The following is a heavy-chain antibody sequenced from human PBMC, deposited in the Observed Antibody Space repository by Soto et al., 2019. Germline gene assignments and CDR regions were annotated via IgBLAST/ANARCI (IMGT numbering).Heavy chain of an antibody. J-gene: IGHJ5*02. CDR1: GFSLSNSG. CDR2: ISRSHSAI. V-gene: IGHV3-48*02. Sequence: GGSLRLSCSASGFSLSNSGMFWVRQAPGKGLEWISYISRSHSAIYYADSVKGRFTMSRDNAKNSLFLQMNSLRDEDRAVYYCATEGPNGYIPYYTETWGQGVPVTVSS. CDR3: ATEGPNGYIPYYTET. D-gene: IGHD1-26*01.